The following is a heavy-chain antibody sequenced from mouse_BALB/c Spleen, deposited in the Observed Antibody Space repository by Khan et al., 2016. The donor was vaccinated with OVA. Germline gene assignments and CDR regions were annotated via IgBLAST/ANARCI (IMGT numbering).Heavy chain of an antibody. CDR2: INTYTEEP. V-gene: IGHV9-3-1*01. Sequence: QIQLVQSGPELKKPGETVKISCKASGYTFTNYGMNWVKQAPGKGLTWMGWINTYTEEPTYADDFKGRFAFSLETSASTAYLQINNLKNEDTATYFCASGGYWYFDVWGAGTTVTVSS. CDR3: ASGGYWYFDV. J-gene: IGHJ1*01. CDR1: GYTFTNYG. D-gene: IGHD1-1*02.